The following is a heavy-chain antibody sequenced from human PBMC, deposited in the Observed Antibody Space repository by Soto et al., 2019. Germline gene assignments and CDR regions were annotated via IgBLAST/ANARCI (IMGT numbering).Heavy chain of an antibody. J-gene: IGHJ4*02. D-gene: IGHD2-15*01. CDR2: IHNSGST. Sequence: PSDTLSLTCTVSGGAISNFAYYWSWFRQSPGKGLEWIGNIHNSGSTNYNASLKSRLTILVDTSNSQFSLKLSSVTAADTAIYYCARGYDYGDSWGQGTLVTVSS. V-gene: IGHV4-31*03. CDR3: ARGYDYGDS. CDR1: GGAISNFAYY.